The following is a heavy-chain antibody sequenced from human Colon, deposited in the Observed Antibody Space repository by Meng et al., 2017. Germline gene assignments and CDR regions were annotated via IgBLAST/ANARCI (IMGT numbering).Heavy chain of an antibody. CDR1: GGSISSGIF. J-gene: IGHJ5*02. D-gene: IGHD2-2*02. Sequence: QVQLQESGPGLVRPSQTLSLTCTVPGGSISSGIFWIWIRQPPGKGLEWIGYISYSGATYYNPSLKSRLTISVDTAKNQFSLSLSSVTAADTAVYYCARVVGDCASCYKGWFDPWGQGTLVTVSS. CDR3: ARVVGDCASCYKGWFDP. V-gene: IGHV4-30-4*01. CDR2: ISYSGAT.